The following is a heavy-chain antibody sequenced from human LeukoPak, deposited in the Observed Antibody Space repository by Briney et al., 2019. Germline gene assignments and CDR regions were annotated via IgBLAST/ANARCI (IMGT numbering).Heavy chain of an antibody. CDR2: ISYDGSNK. CDR3: AKLPVVVAASSLQFDY. Sequence: GGSLRLSCAASGFTFSSYAMHWVRQAPGKGLEWVAVISYDGSNKYYADSVKGRFTISRDNSKNTLYLQMNSLRAEDTAVYYCAKLPVVVAASSLQFDYWGQGTLVTVSS. D-gene: IGHD2-15*01. J-gene: IGHJ4*02. V-gene: IGHV3-30*04. CDR1: GFTFSSYA.